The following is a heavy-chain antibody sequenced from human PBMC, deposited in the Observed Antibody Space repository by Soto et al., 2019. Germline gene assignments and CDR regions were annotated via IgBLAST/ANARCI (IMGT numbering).Heavy chain of an antibody. V-gene: IGHV3-11*04. CDR1: GFTFSDHY. D-gene: IGHD3-9*01. Sequence: LRLSCAASGFTFSDHYMAWIRQAPGKGLEIVAHMSGSGSSEDYGDSVKGRFSIFRENSKNLLFLQMFFLRADDTAAYYCARDDFDPLTGYGQGPDYWGQGALVTVSS. CDR3: ARDDFDPLTGYGQGPDY. CDR2: MSGSGSSE. J-gene: IGHJ4*02.